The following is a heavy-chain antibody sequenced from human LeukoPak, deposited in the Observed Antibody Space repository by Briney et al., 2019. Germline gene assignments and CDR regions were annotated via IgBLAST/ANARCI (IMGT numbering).Heavy chain of an antibody. V-gene: IGHV3-33*01. CDR1: GFTFSSYG. CDR2: IWYDGSNK. CDR3: ARGASSSWYRDRWYYYGMDV. J-gene: IGHJ6*02. D-gene: IGHD6-13*01. Sequence: GGSLRLSCAASGFTFSSYGMHWVRQAPGKGLEWVAVIWYDGSNKYYADSVKGRFTISRDNSKNTLYLQMNSLRAEDTAVYYCARGASSSWYRDRWYYYGMDVWGQGTTVTVSS.